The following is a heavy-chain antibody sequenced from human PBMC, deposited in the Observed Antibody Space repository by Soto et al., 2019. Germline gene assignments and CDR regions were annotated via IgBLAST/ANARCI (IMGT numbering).Heavy chain of an antibody. CDR1: GGSISSYY. J-gene: IGHJ4*02. V-gene: IGHV4-59*01. Sequence: SETLSLTCTVSGGSISSYYWSWIRQPPGKGLEWIGYIYYRGSTNYNPSLKSRVTISVDTSKNQFSLKLSSVTAADTAVDYWARGDFPEQIDYWGQGTLVTVSS. D-gene: IGHD3-3*01. CDR2: IYYRGST. CDR3: ARGDFPEQIDY.